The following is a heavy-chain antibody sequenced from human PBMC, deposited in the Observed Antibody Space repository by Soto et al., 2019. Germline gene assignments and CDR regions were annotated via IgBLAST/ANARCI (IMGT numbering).Heavy chain of an antibody. Sequence: GGSMRLSCAASGFICSRYWMSWVRQAPGKGLEWVSGNSGSTGGTYYSDSVKGRFTISRDNSKNTLYLQMNSLRAEDTAVYYCAKGGSPKYYFDYWGQGTLVTVSS. V-gene: IGHV3-23*01. J-gene: IGHJ4*02. CDR2: NSGSTGGT. CDR1: GFICSRYW. D-gene: IGHD2-15*01. CDR3: AKGGSPKYYFDY.